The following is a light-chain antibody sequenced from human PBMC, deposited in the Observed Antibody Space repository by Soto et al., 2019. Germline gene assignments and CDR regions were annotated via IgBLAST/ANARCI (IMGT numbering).Light chain of an antibody. CDR3: LQDRSYPRT. Sequence: AIQMTQSPSSLSASVGDRVTITCRASQDIRNELGWYQQRPGKAPKALIYGTSNLQSGVPSRFNGSGFGTDFTLTISSLQPEDFATYYCLQDRSYPRTFGQGTKVESK. CDR2: GTS. CDR1: QDIRNE. V-gene: IGKV1-6*01. J-gene: IGKJ1*01.